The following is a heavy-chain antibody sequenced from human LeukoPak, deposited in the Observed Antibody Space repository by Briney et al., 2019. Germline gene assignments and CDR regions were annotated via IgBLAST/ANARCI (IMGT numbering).Heavy chain of an antibody. J-gene: IGHJ4*02. CDR3: ARARTWIQLWFLDY. D-gene: IGHD5-18*01. CDR1: GFTFSSYA. Sequence: GGSLRLSCAASGFTFSSYAMSWVRQAPGEGLEWVSAISGSGGSTYYADSVKGRFTISRDNSKNTLYLQMNSLRAEDTAVYYCARARTWIQLWFLDYWGQGTLVTVSS. CDR2: ISGSGGST. V-gene: IGHV3-23*01.